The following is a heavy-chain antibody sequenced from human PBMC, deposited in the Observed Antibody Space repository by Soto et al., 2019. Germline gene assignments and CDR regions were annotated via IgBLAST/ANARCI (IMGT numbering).Heavy chain of an antibody. CDR2: IYHSGST. V-gene: IGHV4-4*02. J-gene: IGHJ6*02. CDR1: GDSISSSNW. Sequence: PSETLSLTCDVSGDSISSSNWWSWVRQPPGKGLEWIGEIYHSGSTHYNPSLKSRVTISVDKSKNHFSLKLTSVTAADTAVYYCAKKVPAAIRAYYFYGLDVWGQGTTVTVSS. D-gene: IGHD2-2*01. CDR3: AKKVPAAIRAYYFYGLDV.